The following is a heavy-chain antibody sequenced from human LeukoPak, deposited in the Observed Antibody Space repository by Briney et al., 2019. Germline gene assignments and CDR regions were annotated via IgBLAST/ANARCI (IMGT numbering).Heavy chain of an antibody. Sequence: GRSLRLSCAASGXTFSNYGMHWVRQAPGKGLEWVAVIWYDGSNKCYADSVKGRFTISRDNSKNTLYLQMNSLRVEDTAVYYCARGGTYCPDYWGQGTLVTVSS. J-gene: IGHJ4*02. D-gene: IGHD1-26*01. CDR2: IWYDGSNK. CDR3: ARGGTYCPDY. V-gene: IGHV3-33*01. CDR1: GXTFSNYG.